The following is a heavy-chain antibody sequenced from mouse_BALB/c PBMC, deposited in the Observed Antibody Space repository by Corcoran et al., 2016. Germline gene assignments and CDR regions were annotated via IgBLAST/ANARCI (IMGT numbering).Heavy chain of an antibody. CDR3: AITTSFYYFDY. V-gene: IGHV1S136*01. Sequence: EVQLQQSGPELVKPGASVKMSCKASGYTFTSYVMHWVKQKPGQGLEWIGYINPYNDGTKYNEKFKGKATLTSDKSSSTAYMELSSLTSEDSAVYYCAITTSFYYFDYWGQGTTLTVSS. J-gene: IGHJ2*01. CDR2: INPYNDGT. CDR1: GYTFTSYV. D-gene: IGHD1-2*01.